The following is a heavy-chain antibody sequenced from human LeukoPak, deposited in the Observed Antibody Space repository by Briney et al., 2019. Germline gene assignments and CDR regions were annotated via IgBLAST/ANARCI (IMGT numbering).Heavy chain of an antibody. V-gene: IGHV3-74*01. CDR3: ARISLSGWVNDH. CDR1: GFTFRSHW. J-gene: IGHJ4*02. D-gene: IGHD6-19*01. Sequence: GGSLRLSCAASGFTFRSHWMHWVRQAPGKGLVWVTRISSDGSSTRYADSVKGRFTISRDNAKNTLYLQMSSLRAEDTAMYYCARISLSGWVNDHWGQGTLVTVSS. CDR2: ISSDGSST.